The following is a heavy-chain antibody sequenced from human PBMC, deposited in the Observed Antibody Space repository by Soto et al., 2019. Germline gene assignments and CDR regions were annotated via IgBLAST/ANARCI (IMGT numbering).Heavy chain of an antibody. D-gene: IGHD6-19*01. CDR1: GFTFSSYN. V-gene: IGHV3-21*01. CDR2: ISSRSSYI. CDR3: ACLIVAGGLAPGY. J-gene: IGHJ4*01. Sequence: PEGSLRLSCAASGFTFSSYNIKWVRQATGKGLEWVSSISSRSSYIYYADSVKGRFTISRDNAKNSLYLQMNSLRVDDTAVYYCACLIVAGGLAPGYWCPASLFTVSS.